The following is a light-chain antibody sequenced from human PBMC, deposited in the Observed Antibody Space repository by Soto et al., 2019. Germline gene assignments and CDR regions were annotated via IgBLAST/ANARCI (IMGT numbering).Light chain of an antibody. CDR2: GKT. V-gene: IGLV1-44*01. J-gene: IGLJ3*02. CDR3: AAWDDRLNGWV. Sequence: QSVLTQPPSASGSPGHRVTISCSGSSSNIGGETVNWYQQVPGTAPKLLIYGKTQRHSGVPDRFSGSKSGTSVSLAISGLQSEDEAEYYCAAWDDRLNGWVFGGGTKLTVL. CDR1: SSNIGGET.